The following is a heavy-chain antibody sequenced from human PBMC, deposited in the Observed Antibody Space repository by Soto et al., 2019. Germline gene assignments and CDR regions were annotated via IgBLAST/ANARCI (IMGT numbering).Heavy chain of an antibody. Sequence: KPSETLSLTCAVSGGSISSGGYSWSWIRQPPGKGLEWIGYIYHSGSTYYNPSLKSRVTISVDRSKNQFSLKLSSVTAADTAVYYCARVTTHGEAFDIWGQGTMVTVSS. J-gene: IGHJ3*02. CDR2: IYHSGST. CDR3: ARVTTHGEAFDI. CDR1: GGSISSGGYS. D-gene: IGHD4-17*01. V-gene: IGHV4-30-2*01.